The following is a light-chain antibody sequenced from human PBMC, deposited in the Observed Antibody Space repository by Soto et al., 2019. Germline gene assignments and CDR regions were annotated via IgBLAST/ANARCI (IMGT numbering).Light chain of an antibody. J-gene: IGKJ1*01. CDR3: QQYGSSPRT. CDR2: GAS. CDR1: QSVTGRY. Sequence: EIVLTQSPGTLSLSPGERATLSCRASQSVTGRYLDWYQQKPGQAPSLLMHGASSRTTGIPERFSGSGSGTDFTLTISRVEPEDFAVYYCQQYGSSPRTFGQGTKVEIK. V-gene: IGKV3-20*01.